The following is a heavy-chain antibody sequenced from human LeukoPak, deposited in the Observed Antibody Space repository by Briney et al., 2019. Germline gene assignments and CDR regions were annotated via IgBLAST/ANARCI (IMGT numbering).Heavy chain of an antibody. J-gene: IGHJ4*02. CDR2: IYYSGNT. D-gene: IGHD3/OR15-3a*01. Sequence: GSLRLSCAASGFTFSSYSMNWVRQAPGKGLEWVGSIYYSGNTYYNASLKSQVSISIDTSKNQFSLKVTSVTAADTAVYYCARQTGSGLFILPGGQGTLVTVSS. CDR1: GFTFSSYSMN. CDR3: ARQTGSGLFILP. V-gene: IGHV4-39*01.